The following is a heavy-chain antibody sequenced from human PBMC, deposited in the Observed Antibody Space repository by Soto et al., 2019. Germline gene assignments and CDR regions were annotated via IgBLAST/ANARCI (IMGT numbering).Heavy chain of an antibody. J-gene: IGHJ5*02. V-gene: IGHV1-18*01. CDR3: LCGSRWFNEYNWFDP. D-gene: IGHD6-13*01. CDR1: GYTFTSYG. CDR2: ISAYNGNT. Sequence: ASVKVSCKASGYTFTSYGISWVLRAPGQGLEWMGWISAYNGNTNYAQKLQGRVTMTTDTSTSTAYMVLRSLRSDDTVVYYCLCGSRWFNEYNWFDPWGQGTLVTVSS.